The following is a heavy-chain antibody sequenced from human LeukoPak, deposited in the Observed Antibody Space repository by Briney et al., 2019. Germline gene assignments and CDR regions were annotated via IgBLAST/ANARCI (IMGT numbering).Heavy chain of an antibody. V-gene: IGHV4-34*01. D-gene: IGHD4-17*01. CDR1: GGSFSGYY. CDR3: ARRTLMTTVTFFDY. Sequence: PSETLSLTCAVYGGSFSGYYWTWIRQPPGKGLEWIGSIYYSGSTYYNPSLKSRVTISVDTSKNQFSLKLSSVTAADTAVYYCARRTLMTTVTFFDYWGQGTLVTVSS. J-gene: IGHJ4*02. CDR2: IYYSGST.